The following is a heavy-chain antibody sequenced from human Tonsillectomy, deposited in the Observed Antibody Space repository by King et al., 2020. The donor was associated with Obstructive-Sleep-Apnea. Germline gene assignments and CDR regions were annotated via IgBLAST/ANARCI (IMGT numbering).Heavy chain of an antibody. CDR1: GYSFTSYW. V-gene: IGHV5-51*01. CDR2: IYPGDSDT. J-gene: IGHJ6*02. Sequence: QLVQSGAEVKKPGASLKISCKGSGYSFTSYWIGWVRQMPGKGLEWMGIIYPGDSDTRYSPSFQGQVTISADKSISTAYLQWSSLKASDTAMYYCARAPLYYDILTGYSSYYGMDVWGQGTTVTVSS. CDR3: ARAPLYYDILTGYSSYYGMDV. D-gene: IGHD3-9*01.